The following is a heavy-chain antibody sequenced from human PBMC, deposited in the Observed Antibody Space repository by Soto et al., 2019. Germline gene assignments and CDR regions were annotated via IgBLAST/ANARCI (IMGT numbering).Heavy chain of an antibody. V-gene: IGHV4-39*01. CDR3: ARHFSVDYFDY. CDR2: IYYSGTT. Sequence: SETLSLTCTVSGDSITSNSYFWAWIRQPPGKGLEWIGSIYYSGTTYHNPSLKSRVTISVDRSKNQFSLKLSSVTAADTAVYYCARHFSVDYFDYWGQGALVTVSS. J-gene: IGHJ4*02. CDR1: GDSITSNSYF.